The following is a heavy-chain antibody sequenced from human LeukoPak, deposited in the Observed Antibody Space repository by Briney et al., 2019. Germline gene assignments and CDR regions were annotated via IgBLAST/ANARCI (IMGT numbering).Heavy chain of an antibody. CDR2: IKSKTDGETT. D-gene: IGHD2-21*02. J-gene: IGHJ5*02. CDR3: TTDWGLPNCGGDCYLP. Sequence: GGSLRLSCAASGFTFINAWMTWVRQAPGKGLEWIGRIKSKTDGETTDYAAPVKGRFTISRDDLDLMVYLQMDSLKIEDTGIYYCTTDWGLPNCGGDCYLPWGQGTLVTVSS. CDR1: GFTFINAW. V-gene: IGHV3-15*01.